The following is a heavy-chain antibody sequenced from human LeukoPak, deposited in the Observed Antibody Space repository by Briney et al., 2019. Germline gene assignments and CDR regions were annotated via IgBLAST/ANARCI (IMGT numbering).Heavy chain of an antibody. V-gene: IGHV4-59*01. D-gene: IGHD6-13*01. Sequence: SETLSLTCTVSGGSISSYYWSWIRQPPGKGLEWIGYISNSGITTYNPSLKSRVTISVDPSKSQFSLKLNSVTAADTAVYYCARSGGYSSSWSLWGQGTLVTVSS. J-gene: IGHJ4*02. CDR2: ISNSGIT. CDR1: GGSISSYY. CDR3: ARSGGYSSSWSL.